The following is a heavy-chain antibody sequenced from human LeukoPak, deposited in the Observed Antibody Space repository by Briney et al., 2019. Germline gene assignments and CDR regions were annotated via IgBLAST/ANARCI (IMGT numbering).Heavy chain of an antibody. CDR1: GYTFTSYG. V-gene: IGHV1-18*01. CDR3: ARENCSSTSCQSNWFDP. Sequence: ASVKVSCKASGYTFTSYGISWVRQAPGQGLEWMGWISAYNGNTNYAQKLQGRVTMTTDTSTSTAYMELRSLRSDDTAVYYCARENCSSTSCQSNWFDPWGQGTLVTVSS. D-gene: IGHD2-2*01. CDR2: ISAYNGNT. J-gene: IGHJ5*02.